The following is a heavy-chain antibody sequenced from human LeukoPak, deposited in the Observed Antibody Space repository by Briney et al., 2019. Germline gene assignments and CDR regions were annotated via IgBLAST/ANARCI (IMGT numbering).Heavy chain of an antibody. Sequence: GGSLRLSCAASGFTFSSYSMNWVRQAPGKGLEWVSSISSSSSYIYYADSVKGRFTISRDNAKNSLYLQMNSLRAEDTAVYYCARGPNSPYGDYGNPWGRGTLVTVSS. J-gene: IGHJ5*02. CDR1: GFTFSSYS. V-gene: IGHV3-21*01. CDR2: ISSSSSYI. D-gene: IGHD4-17*01. CDR3: ARGPNSPYGDYGNP.